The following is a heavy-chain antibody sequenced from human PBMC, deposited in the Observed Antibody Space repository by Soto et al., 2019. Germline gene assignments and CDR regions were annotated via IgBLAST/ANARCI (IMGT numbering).Heavy chain of an antibody. V-gene: IGHV1-8*01. J-gene: IGHJ4*02. D-gene: IGHD3-3*01. CDR2: MNPNSGNT. Sequence: GASVKVSCKASGYTFTSYYMNWVRQATGQGLEWMEWMNPNSGNTGYAQKFQGRVTMTRNTSISTAYMELSSLRSEDTAVYYCARGNVLRFLEWLIDTGFDYWGQGTLVTVSS. CDR3: ARGNVLRFLEWLIDTGFDY. CDR1: GYTFTSYY.